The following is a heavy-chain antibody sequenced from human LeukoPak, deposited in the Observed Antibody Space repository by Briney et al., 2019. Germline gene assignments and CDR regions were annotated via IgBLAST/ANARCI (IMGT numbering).Heavy chain of an antibody. CDR3: ARTTNWNYRYYYYYMDV. V-gene: IGHV1-2*02. CDR1: GYTFTGYY. D-gene: IGHD1-7*01. J-gene: IGHJ6*03. Sequence: ASVKVSCKASGYTFTGYYMHWVRQAPGQELEWMEWINPNSCGTNYAQKFQGRVTMTRDTSISTAYMELSRLRSDDTAVYYCARTTNWNYRYYYYYMDVWGKGTTVTVSS. CDR2: INPNSCGT.